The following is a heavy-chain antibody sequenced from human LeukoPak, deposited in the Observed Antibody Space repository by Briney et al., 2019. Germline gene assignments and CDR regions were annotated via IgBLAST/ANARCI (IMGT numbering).Heavy chain of an antibody. Sequence: GASVKVSCKASGYTFTNYYIHWVRQAPRQRLEWMGIINTSGGGTSYAQKFQGRVTMTRDTSTSTVYMELSSLRSEDAAVYYCARPGHSSGSFYPDYWGQETLLTVSS. J-gene: IGHJ4*02. CDR2: INTSGGGT. CDR1: GYTFTNYY. V-gene: IGHV1-46*01. CDR3: ARPGHSSGSFYPDY. D-gene: IGHD3-22*01.